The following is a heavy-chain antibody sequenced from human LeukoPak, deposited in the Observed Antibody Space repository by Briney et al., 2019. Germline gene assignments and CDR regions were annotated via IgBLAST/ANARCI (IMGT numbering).Heavy chain of an antibody. Sequence: SETLSLTCTVSGGSIRSSSYSWGWIRQPPGKGLEWIGSLYYSGNSYYNPSLKSRVAISVDTSKSQFSLKVSSVTAADTAVYYCAGPGEGFGGWFDPWGQGTLVTVSS. V-gene: IGHV4-39*07. CDR2: LYYSGNS. CDR1: GGSIRSSSYS. D-gene: IGHD3-16*01. CDR3: AGPGEGFGGWFDP. J-gene: IGHJ5*02.